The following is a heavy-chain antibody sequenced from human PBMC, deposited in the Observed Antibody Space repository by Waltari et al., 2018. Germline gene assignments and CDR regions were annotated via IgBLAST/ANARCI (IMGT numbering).Heavy chain of an antibody. D-gene: IGHD3-22*01. V-gene: IGHV4-39*01. CDR3: ARLNPDDSSGYYYLGAFDI. J-gene: IGHJ3*02. CDR1: GGSISSRSYY. Sequence: QLQLQESGPGLVKPSETLSLTCTVSGGSISSRSYYWGWIRQPPGKGLEWIGSIHYSGSTYYNPSLKSRVTISVDTSKNQFSLKLSSVTAADTAVYYCARLNPDDSSGYYYLGAFDIWGQGTMVTVSS. CDR2: IHYSGST.